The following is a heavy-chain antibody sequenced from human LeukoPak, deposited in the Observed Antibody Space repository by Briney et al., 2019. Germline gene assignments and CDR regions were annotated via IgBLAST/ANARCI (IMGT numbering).Heavy chain of an antibody. CDR1: GFTFSDYY. CDR2: ISSSSSYT. J-gene: IGHJ4*02. Sequence: GGSLRLSCAASGFTFSDYYMSWIRQAPGKGLEWVSYISSSSSYTNYADSVKGRFTISRDNSKSTLYLQMNSLRVEDTAVYYCAKGTGSYYEDWGQGTLVTVSS. CDR3: AKGTGSYYED. D-gene: IGHD1-26*01. V-gene: IGHV3-11*05.